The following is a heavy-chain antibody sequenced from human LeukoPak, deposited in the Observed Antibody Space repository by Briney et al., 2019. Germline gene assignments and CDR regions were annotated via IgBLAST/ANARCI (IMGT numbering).Heavy chain of an antibody. CDR1: GGSISSYY. J-gene: IGHJ4*02. D-gene: IGHD3-9*01. CDR3: ARVSVYYDILTGYYPGGYFDY. Sequence: PSETLSLTCTVSGGSISSYYWSWIRQPPGKGLEWIGYIYYSGSTNYNPSLKSRVTISVDTSKNQFSLKLSSVTAADTAVYYCARVSVYYDILTGYYPGGYFDYWGQGTLVTVSS. V-gene: IGHV4-59*01. CDR2: IYYSGST.